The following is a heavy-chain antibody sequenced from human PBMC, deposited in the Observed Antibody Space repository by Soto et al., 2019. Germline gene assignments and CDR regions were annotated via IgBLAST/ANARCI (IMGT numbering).Heavy chain of an antibody. J-gene: IGHJ4*02. D-gene: IGHD6-13*01. Sequence: EVQLVESGGGLVQPGRSLRLSCAASGFTFDDYAMHWVRQAPGKGLEWVSGISWNSGSIGYADSVKGRFTISRDNAKNSMYLQMNSLRAEDTALYYCAKDVEDSWSHWDLFDYCGQGTLVTVSS. CDR3: AKDVEDSWSHWDLFDY. V-gene: IGHV3-9*01. CDR1: GFTFDDYA. CDR2: ISWNSGSI.